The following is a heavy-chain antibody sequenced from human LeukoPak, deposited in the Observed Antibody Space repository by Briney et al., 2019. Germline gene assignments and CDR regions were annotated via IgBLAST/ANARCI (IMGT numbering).Heavy chain of an antibody. J-gene: IGHJ4*02. CDR2: IYYSGST. CDR1: GGSFSSSSYY. V-gene: IGHV4-39*01. Sequence: SETLSLTCTVSGGSFSSSSYYWTWIRQPPGKGLEWIGTIYYSGSTYYNPSLKSRVTISVDTSKNQFSLKLSSVTAADTAVYYCASRYDYSNYIDYWGQGTLVTVSS. CDR3: ASRYDYSNYIDY. D-gene: IGHD4-11*01.